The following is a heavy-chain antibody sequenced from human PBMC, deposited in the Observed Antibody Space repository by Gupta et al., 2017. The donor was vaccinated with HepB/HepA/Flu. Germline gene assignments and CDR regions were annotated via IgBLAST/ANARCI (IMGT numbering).Heavy chain of an antibody. CDR3: AKSYGNWGWAKYFDL. Sequence: EVQLLESGGDLVQPGGSLRLSCAASGFTFSSYAMGWVRQAPGTRLEWVSSIVNSGGSTYYADSVKGRFTVSRDNSKNTVYLQMNSLRVEDTAIYYCAKSYGNWGWAKYFDLWGRGTLVTVSS. D-gene: IGHD7-27*01. CDR2: IVNSGGST. CDR1: GFTFSSYA. V-gene: IGHV3-23*01. J-gene: IGHJ2*01.